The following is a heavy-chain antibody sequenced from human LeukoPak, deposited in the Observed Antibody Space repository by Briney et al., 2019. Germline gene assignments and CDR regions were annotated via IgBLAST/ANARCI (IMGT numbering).Heavy chain of an antibody. D-gene: IGHD3-16*02. CDR1: GGSITSYY. V-gene: IGHV4-59*08. CDR3: AASYFYDGIRYFDD. J-gene: IGHJ5*02. Sequence: KPSETLSLTCSVSGGSITSYYWSWIRQPPGKGLEWIGYIYYTGSTKSNPPLKSRVTISLDMSERQFSLKLSYVTAPDTAIYYCAASYFYDGIRYFDDWGLGTLVTVSS. CDR2: IYYTGST.